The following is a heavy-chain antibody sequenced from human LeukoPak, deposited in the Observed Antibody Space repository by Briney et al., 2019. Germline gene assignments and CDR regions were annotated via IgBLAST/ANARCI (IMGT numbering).Heavy chain of an antibody. D-gene: IGHD3-3*01. CDR1: GGTFSSYA. Sequence: SVKVSCKASGGTFSSYAISWVRQAPGQGLEWMGGIIPIFGTANYAQKFQGRVTITADESTSTAYMELSSLRSEDTAVYYCAAXYXFWNHKYFXXXGQXTXVTXXS. J-gene: IGHJ1*01. V-gene: IGHV1-69*13. CDR3: AAXYXFWNHKYFXX. CDR2: IIPIFGTA.